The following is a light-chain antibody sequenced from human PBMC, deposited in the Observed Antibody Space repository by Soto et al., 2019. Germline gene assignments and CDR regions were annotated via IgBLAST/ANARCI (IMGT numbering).Light chain of an antibody. Sequence: DIQLTQSPSTLSASVGDRVTLTCRASQSLNSRLAWYQQRPGKAPKLLIYDASTLESGVPSRFSGSGSGTEFTLTISSLQPDDFATYYCQQYNSYSITFGQGTKVDSK. V-gene: IGKV1-5*01. CDR2: DAS. CDR3: QQYNSYSIT. J-gene: IGKJ1*01. CDR1: QSLNSR.